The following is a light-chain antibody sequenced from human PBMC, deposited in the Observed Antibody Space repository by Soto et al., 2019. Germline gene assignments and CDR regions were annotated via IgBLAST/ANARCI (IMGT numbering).Light chain of an antibody. CDR2: AAS. CDR1: PSNSSY. CDR3: QQSYSTPPA. Sequence: IRMSQCPSSMCASXGDRVTIYCRARPSNSSYLNRYQQKPGRPPKVXXYAASSLQSGAPSRFSGSGSGTDFTLPISSLQPEDFATYYCQQSYSTPPAFGQGTKVDIK. J-gene: IGKJ1*01. V-gene: IGKV1-39*01.